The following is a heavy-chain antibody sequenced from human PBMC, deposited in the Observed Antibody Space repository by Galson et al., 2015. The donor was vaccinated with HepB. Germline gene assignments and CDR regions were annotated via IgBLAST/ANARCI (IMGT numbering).Heavy chain of an antibody. CDR2: IVVGSGNT. CDR1: GFTFTSSA. J-gene: IGHJ4*02. CDR3: AASKKWNSGSYYGASPMK. D-gene: IGHD1-26*01. V-gene: IGHV1-58*02. Sequence: SVKVSCKASGFTFTSSAMQWVRQARGQRLEWIGWIVVGSGNTNYAQKFQERVTITRDMSTSTAYMELSSLRSEDTAVYYCAASKKWNSGSYYGASPMKWGQGTLVTVSS.